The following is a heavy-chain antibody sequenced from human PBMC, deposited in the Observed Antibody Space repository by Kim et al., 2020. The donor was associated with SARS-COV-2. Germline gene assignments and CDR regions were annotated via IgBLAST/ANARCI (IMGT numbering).Heavy chain of an antibody. D-gene: IGHD6-19*01. CDR1: GFTFSGHA. Sequence: GGSLRLSCVASGFTFSGHAMTWVRQAPGKGLEWVSGIGISDTSPHYADFVKGRFTISRDNSRNTLYLQMDSLRAEDTAVYYCVKGSSASAWEPFDCWGQGTLVTVSS. J-gene: IGHJ4*02. CDR3: VKGSSASAWEPFDC. V-gene: IGHV3-23*01. CDR2: IGISDTSP.